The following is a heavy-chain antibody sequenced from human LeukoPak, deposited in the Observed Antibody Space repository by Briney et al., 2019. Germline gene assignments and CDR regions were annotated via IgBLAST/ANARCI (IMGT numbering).Heavy chain of an antibody. CDR2: ISGGGGST. J-gene: IGHJ3*02. CDR1: GFTLRTYG. V-gene: IGHV3-23*01. Sequence: PGGSLRLSCAASGFTLRTYGWSWVRQAPGKGLEWVSAISGGGGSTHYIKTVKGRFTIFSDISKNTLYLQMNSLRAEDTAVYYCARDGSNYTSWDNDGFDIWGQGTMVTVSS. D-gene: IGHD5-24*01. CDR3: ARDGSNYTSWDNDGFDI.